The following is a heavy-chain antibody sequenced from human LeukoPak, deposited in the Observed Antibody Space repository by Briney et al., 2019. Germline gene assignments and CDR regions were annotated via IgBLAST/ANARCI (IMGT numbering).Heavy chain of an antibody. CDR2: ISAYNGNT. Sequence: EASVKVSCKASGYTFTSYGISWVRQAPGQGLEWMGWISAYNGNTNYAQKLQGRVTMTTDTSTSTAYMELRSLRSDDTAVYYCARPDEGSGYYHGLDYWGQGTLVTVSS. CDR1: GYTFTSYG. CDR3: ARPDEGSGYYHGLDY. D-gene: IGHD3-22*01. J-gene: IGHJ4*02. V-gene: IGHV1-18*01.